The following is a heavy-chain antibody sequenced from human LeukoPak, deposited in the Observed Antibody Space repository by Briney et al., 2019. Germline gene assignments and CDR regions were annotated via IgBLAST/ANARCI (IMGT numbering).Heavy chain of an antibody. D-gene: IGHD3-10*01. V-gene: IGHV3-30*02. CDR1: GFTFSSYG. J-gene: IGHJ4*02. CDR3: ARWRFGELTFDY. CDR2: IRYDGSNK. Sequence: GGTLRLSCAASGFTFSSYGMHWVRQAPGKGLEWVAFIRYDGSNKYYADSVKGRFTISRDNSKNTLYLQMNSLRAEDTAVYYCARWRFGELTFDYWGQGTLVTVSS.